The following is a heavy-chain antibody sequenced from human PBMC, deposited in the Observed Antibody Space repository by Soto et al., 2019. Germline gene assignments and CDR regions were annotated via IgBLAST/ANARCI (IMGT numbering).Heavy chain of an antibody. CDR3: ARDRVKRSIRDLTGTTNYFDY. D-gene: IGHD1-7*01. V-gene: IGHV1-2*04. Sequence: ASVKVSCKASGYTFTGYYMHWVRQAPGQGLEWMGWINPNSGGTNYAQKFQGWVTMTRDTSISTAYMELSSLRSEDTAVYYCARDRVKRSIRDLTGTTNYFDYWGQGTLVTVSS. CDR2: INPNSGGT. J-gene: IGHJ4*02. CDR1: GYTFTGYY.